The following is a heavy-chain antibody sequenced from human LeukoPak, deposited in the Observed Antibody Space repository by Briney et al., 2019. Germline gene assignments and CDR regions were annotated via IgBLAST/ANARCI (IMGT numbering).Heavy chain of an antibody. V-gene: IGHV3-9*03. CDR1: GFTFDDYA. D-gene: IGHD1-26*01. CDR3: AGSKWDLNGYFDY. J-gene: IGHJ4*02. CDR2: ISWNSGSI. Sequence: GGSLRLSCAASGFTFDDYAMHWVRQAPGKGLEWVSGISWNSGSIGYADSVKGRFTISRDSAKNSLYLQMNSLRAEDMALYYCAGSKWDLNGYFDYWGQGTLVTVSS.